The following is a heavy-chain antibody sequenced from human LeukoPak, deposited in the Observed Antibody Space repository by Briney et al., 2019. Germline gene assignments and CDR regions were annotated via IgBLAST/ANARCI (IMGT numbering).Heavy chain of an antibody. J-gene: IGHJ4*02. CDR2: IVVGSGNT. CDR3: AASPHYYDSSGPYGY. V-gene: IGHV1-58*02. Sequence: ASVKVSCKASGFTFTSSAMQWVRQARGQRLEWIGWIVVGSGNTNYAQKFQERVTITRDMSTGTAYMELSSLRSEDTAVYYCAASPHYYDSSGPYGYWGQGTLVTVSS. D-gene: IGHD3-22*01. CDR1: GFTFTSSA.